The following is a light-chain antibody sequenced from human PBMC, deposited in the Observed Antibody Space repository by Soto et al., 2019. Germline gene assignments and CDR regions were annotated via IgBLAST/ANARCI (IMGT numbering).Light chain of an antibody. CDR2: AAS. J-gene: IGKJ1*01. Sequence: IQLTQSPSSLSASVGDRVTITCRASQGISSYLAWYQQKPGKAPKLLIYAASTLQSGVPSRFSGSGSGTDFTLTISSLQPEDFATYYCQQYGGSPPETFGLGTKVEI. CDR1: QGISSY. V-gene: IGKV1-9*01. CDR3: QQYGGSPPET.